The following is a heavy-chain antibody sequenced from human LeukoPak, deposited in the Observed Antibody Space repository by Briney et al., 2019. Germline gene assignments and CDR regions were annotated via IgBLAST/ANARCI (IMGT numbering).Heavy chain of an antibody. D-gene: IGHD6-13*01. CDR1: GGSISSYY. Sequence: DPSETLSLTCTVSGGSISSYYWSWIRQPPGKGLEWIGYIYYSGSTNYNPSLKSRVTISVDTSKNQFSLKLSSVTAADTAVYYCATYSSSWASAFDIWGQGTMVTVSS. CDR3: ATYSSSWASAFDI. J-gene: IGHJ3*02. CDR2: IYYSGST. V-gene: IGHV4-59*08.